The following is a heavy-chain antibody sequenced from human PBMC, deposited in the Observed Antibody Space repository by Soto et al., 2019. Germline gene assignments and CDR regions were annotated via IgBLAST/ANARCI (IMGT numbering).Heavy chain of an antibody. J-gene: IGHJ4*02. D-gene: IGHD3-22*01. CDR3: ARGGYFDSSNYLAY. Sequence: QVQLVQSGAEVKKPGASVKVSCKASGYTFTSYGINWVRQAPGRGPEWMGWINPGNGNTKYSQQFQGRVIIDRDTSASTAYTELSSLRSEDTAVYYCARGGYFDSSNYLAYWGLGTLVTVSS. V-gene: IGHV1-3*01. CDR2: INPGNGNT. CDR1: GYTFTSYG.